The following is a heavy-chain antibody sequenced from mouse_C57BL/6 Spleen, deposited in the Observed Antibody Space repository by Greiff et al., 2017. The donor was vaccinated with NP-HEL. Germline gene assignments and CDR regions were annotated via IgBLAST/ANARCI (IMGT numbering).Heavy chain of an antibody. V-gene: IGHV1-55*01. CDR1: GYTFTSYW. CDR3: ARWVDY. Sequence: QVHVKQPGAELVKPGASVKMSCKASGYTFTSYWITWVKQRPGQGLEWIGDIYPGSGSTNYNEKFKSKATLTVDTSSSTAYMQLSSLTSEDSAVYYCARWVDYWGQGTTLTVSS. J-gene: IGHJ2*01. CDR2: IYPGSGST.